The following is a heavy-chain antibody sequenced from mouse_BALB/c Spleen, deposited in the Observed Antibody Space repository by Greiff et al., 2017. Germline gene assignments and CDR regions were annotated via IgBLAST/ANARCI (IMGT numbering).Heavy chain of an antibody. Sequence: QVQLQQSGAELARPGASVTLSCKASGYTFTSYWMQWVKQRPGQGLEWIGAIYPGDGDTRYTQKFKGKATLTADKSSSTAYMQLSSLASEDSAVYYCARDDAPFAYWGQGTLVTVSA. J-gene: IGHJ3*01. CDR2: IYPGDGDT. D-gene: IGHD2-3*01. CDR3: ARDDAPFAY. V-gene: IGHV1-87*01. CDR1: GYTFTSYW.